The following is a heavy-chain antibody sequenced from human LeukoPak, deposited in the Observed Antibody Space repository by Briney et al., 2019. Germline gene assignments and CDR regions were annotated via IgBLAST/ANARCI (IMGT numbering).Heavy chain of an antibody. CDR2: ISSNGGST. D-gene: IGHD3-10*01. J-gene: IGHJ4*02. CDR3: AREGSGSYLIDY. CDR1: GFTFSSYA. V-gene: IGHV3-64*01. Sequence: PGGSLRLSCAASGFTFSSYAMHWVRQAPGKGLEYVSAISSNGGSTYYANSVKGRFTISRDNSKNTLYLQMGSLRAEDMAVYYCAREGSGSYLIDYWGQGTLVTVSS.